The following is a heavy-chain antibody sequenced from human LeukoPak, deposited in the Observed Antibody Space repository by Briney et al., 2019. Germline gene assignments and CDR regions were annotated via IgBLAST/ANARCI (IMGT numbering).Heavy chain of an antibody. D-gene: IGHD2-2*02. J-gene: IGHJ3*01. Sequence: GSLRLSCAASGFTFSSYWMSWVRQAPGKGLEWVANIKQDAREKYYVDSVKGRFTISRDNAKNSLYLQMNSLRAEDTAVYYCARMYCSGSSCYTDAFDVWGQGTMVTVSS. CDR3: ARMYCSGSSCYTDAFDV. V-gene: IGHV3-7*01. CDR2: IKQDAREK. CDR1: GFTFSSYW.